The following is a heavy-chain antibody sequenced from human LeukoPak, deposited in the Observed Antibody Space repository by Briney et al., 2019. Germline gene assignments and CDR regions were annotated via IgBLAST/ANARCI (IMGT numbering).Heavy chain of an antibody. D-gene: IGHD1-1*01. Sequence: ASVKVSCKASGYTFTSYYMHWVRQAPGQGLEWMGTINPSGGSTSYAQKFQGRVTMTRDTSTSTAYMELRSLRSDDTAVYYCARDSFVQLERPADYWGQGTLVTVSS. CDR2: INPSGGST. V-gene: IGHV1-46*01. CDR1: GYTFTSYY. J-gene: IGHJ4*02. CDR3: ARDSFVQLERPADY.